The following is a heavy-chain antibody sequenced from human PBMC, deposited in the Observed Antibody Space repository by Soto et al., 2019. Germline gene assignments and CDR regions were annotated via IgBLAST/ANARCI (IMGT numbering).Heavy chain of an antibody. CDR3: ARVATAMTYDF. CDR1: GFSLSTNT. J-gene: IGHJ4*02. Sequence: GGSLRLSCAASGFSLSTNTMHWVRQVPGKGLEWVASISNDGRRKYYADFVKGRFTISRDTANNILYLEMNSLGAEDTSLYYCARVATAMTYDFWGQGTQVTVSS. D-gene: IGHD2-21*02. CDR2: ISNDGRRK. V-gene: IGHV3-30*04.